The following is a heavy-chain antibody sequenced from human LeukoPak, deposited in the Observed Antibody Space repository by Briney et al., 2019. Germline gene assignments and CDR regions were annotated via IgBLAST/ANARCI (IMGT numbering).Heavy chain of an antibody. CDR1: GFTFISYA. CDR2: ICGSGGST. Sequence: PGGSLRLSCAASGFTFISYAMSWVRPAPGKGLEWVSAICGSGGSTYYADSVKGRFTISRDNSKNTLYLQMNSLRAEDTAVYYCAKDSAPYYYDSSGYSQGYWGQGTLVTVSS. J-gene: IGHJ4*02. CDR3: AKDSAPYYYDSSGYSQGY. V-gene: IGHV3-23*01. D-gene: IGHD3-22*01.